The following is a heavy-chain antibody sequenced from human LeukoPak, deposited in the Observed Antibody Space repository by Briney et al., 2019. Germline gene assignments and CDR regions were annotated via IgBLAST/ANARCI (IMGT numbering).Heavy chain of an antibody. CDR3: AATLVSVRYLDK. J-gene: IGHJ4*02. Sequence: GASVKVSCKASGYTFTGYYMHWVRQAPGQGLEWMGWINPNSGGTRYAQKFQGRVTMTRDTSISTAYMELSSLRSDDTAVYYCAATLVSVRYLDKWGQGTLVTVSS. V-gene: IGHV1-2*02. CDR1: GYTFTGYY. D-gene: IGHD4/OR15-4a*01. CDR2: INPNSGGT.